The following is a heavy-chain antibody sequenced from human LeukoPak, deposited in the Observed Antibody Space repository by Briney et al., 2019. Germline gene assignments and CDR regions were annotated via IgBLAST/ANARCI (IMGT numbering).Heavy chain of an antibody. V-gene: IGHV1-46*01. J-gene: IGHJ4*02. CDR3: ARDYSPTGWYYFDY. CDR2: INPSTGST. Sequence: ASVKVSCKASGYTFSSYYLHWVRQVPGQGPEWMGIINPSTGSTSYAQKFQGRVTMTRDTSTSTVYMELSSLRSEDTAVYYCARDYSPTGWYYFDYWGQGTLVTVSS. CDR1: GYTFSSYY. D-gene: IGHD6-19*01.